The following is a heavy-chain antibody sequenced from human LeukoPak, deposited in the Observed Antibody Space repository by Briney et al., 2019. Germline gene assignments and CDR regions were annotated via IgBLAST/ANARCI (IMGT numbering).Heavy chain of an antibody. J-gene: IGHJ4*02. Sequence: GGSLRLSCAASEFTFSSYNMNWVRQAPGKGLEWVSSISSSSAYIYYADSVKGRFTISRDNAKNSLYLQMNSLRAEDTAVYYCAREMFWSGYFSNLHFDYWGRGALVTVSS. CDR2: ISSSSAYI. CDR1: EFTFSSYN. CDR3: AREMFWSGYFSNLHFDY. D-gene: IGHD3-3*01. V-gene: IGHV3-21*01.